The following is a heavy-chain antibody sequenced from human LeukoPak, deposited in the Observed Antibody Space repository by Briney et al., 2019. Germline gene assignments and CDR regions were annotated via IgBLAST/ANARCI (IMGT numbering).Heavy chain of an antibody. CDR2: INNSGTRT. Sequence: GGSLRLSCAASGFTFSSYSMNWVRQAPGRGLQWVSSINNSGTRTFYEDSVRGRFTISRDNAKNSLYLQMNSLRAEDTAVYYCARVGSGWTDHFDYWGQGTLVTVSS. CDR1: GFTFSSYS. D-gene: IGHD6-19*01. V-gene: IGHV3-21*01. J-gene: IGHJ4*02. CDR3: ARVGSGWTDHFDY.